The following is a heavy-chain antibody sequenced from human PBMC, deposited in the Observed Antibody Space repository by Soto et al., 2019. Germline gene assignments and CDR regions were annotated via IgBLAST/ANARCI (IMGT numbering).Heavy chain of an antibody. CDR2: TNTDGTAT. Sequence: PGGSLRLSCAASGFTFSAYWMQWVRQAPGKGLVWVSRTNTDGTATTYADSVEGRFTISRDNAKNMLYLQMNSLRAEDTAVYYCTRGHYYGMDVWGQGTTVTVSS. CDR1: GFTFSAYW. CDR3: TRGHYYGMDV. J-gene: IGHJ6*02. V-gene: IGHV3-74*03.